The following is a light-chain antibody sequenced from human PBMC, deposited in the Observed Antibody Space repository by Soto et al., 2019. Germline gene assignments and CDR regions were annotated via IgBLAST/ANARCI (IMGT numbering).Light chain of an antibody. V-gene: IGLV6-57*03. CDR2: EDN. Sequence: NFMLTQPHSVSESPGKTVTISCTRSSGRITSNFVQWYQQRPGSAPTTLIYEDNQRPSGVPDRFSGSIDSSSNSASLSISGLKTEDEAEYYCQSYDNSKWVFGAGTKLTVL. J-gene: IGLJ2*01. CDR3: QSYDNSKWV. CDR1: SGRITSNF.